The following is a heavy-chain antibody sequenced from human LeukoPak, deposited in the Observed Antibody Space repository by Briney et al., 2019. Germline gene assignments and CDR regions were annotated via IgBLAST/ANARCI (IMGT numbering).Heavy chain of an antibody. V-gene: IGHV3-23*01. Sequence: PGGSLRLSCAASGFTFSNAWMSWVRQAPGKGLEWVSAISGSGGSTYYADSVKGRFTISRDNSKNTLYLQMNSLKTEDTAVYYCTTAAGYSSGWPDFDYWGQGTLVTVSS. D-gene: IGHD6-19*01. CDR3: TTAAGYSSGWPDFDY. CDR1: GFTFSNAW. J-gene: IGHJ4*02. CDR2: ISGSGGST.